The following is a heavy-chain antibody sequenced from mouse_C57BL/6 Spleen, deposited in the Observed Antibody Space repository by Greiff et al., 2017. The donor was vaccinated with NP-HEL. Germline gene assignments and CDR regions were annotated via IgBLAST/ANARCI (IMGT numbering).Heavy chain of an antibody. V-gene: IGHV5-4*01. CDR3: AREGGLYGNGTFAY. CDR1: GFTFSSYA. Sequence: EVMLVESGGGLVKPGGSLKLSCAASGFTFSSYAMSWVRQTPEKRLEWVATISDGGSYTYYPDNVKGRFTISRDNAKNNLYLQMSHLKSEDTAMYYCAREGGLYGNGTFAYWGQGTLVTVSA. CDR2: ISDGGSYT. D-gene: IGHD2-1*01. J-gene: IGHJ3*01.